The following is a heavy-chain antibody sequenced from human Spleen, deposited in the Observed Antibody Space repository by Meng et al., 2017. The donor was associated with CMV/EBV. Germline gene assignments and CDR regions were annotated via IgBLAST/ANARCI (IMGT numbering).Heavy chain of an antibody. J-gene: IGHJ5*02. CDR3: ARVGATRGYWFDP. CDR1: GFSLSTSGMC. D-gene: IGHD1-26*01. CDR2: IDWDDDK. V-gene: IGHV2-70*20. Sequence: SGPTLVKPTLTLTLTCTFSGFSLSTSGMCVSWVRQPPGKSLEWLALIDWDDDKYYSTSLKTRLTISKDTSKNQVVLTMTNTDPVDTATYYCARVGATRGYWFDPWGQGTLVTVSS.